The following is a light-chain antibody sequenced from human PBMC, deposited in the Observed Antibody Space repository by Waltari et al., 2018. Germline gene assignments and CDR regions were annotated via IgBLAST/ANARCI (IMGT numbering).Light chain of an antibody. Sequence: PGKTARITCGGNNIGSKSVHWYQQKPGQAPVLVVYDDSARPSGIPERFSGSNSGNTATLTISRVEAGDEADYYCQVWDNSSDHVVFGGGTNLTVL. CDR1: NIGSKS. J-gene: IGLJ2*01. CDR3: QVWDNSSDHVV. V-gene: IGLV3-21*03. CDR2: DDS.